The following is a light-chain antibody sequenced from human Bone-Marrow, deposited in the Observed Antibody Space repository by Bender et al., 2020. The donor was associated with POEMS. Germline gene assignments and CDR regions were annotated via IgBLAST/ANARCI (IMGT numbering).Light chain of an antibody. CDR2: EDN. J-gene: IGLJ3*02. CDR3: YSADSSGNHWV. V-gene: IGLV3-10*01. Sequence: SYELTQPPSVSVSPGQTARTTCSGDLLPKKYAFWYQQKPGQAPVLVIYEDNKRPPGILERFSGSSSGTMATLTISGGQVEDEADYYCYSADSSGNHWVFGGGTKLTVL. CDR1: LLPKKY.